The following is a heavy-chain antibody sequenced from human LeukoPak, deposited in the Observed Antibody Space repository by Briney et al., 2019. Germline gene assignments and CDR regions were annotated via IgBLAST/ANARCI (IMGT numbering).Heavy chain of an antibody. J-gene: IGHJ4*02. CDR2: MYPDDSDT. CDR1: GYDFINSW. CDR3: ARGPGLYGNSGYWDS. V-gene: IGHV5-51*01. D-gene: IGHD3-22*01. Sequence: GESLKISCKASGYDFINSWIGWVRQVPGKGLEWMGIMYPDDSDTRYSPSFEGQVTISADKSISTAYLQWSSLKASDTAMYFCARGPGLYGNSGYWDSWGQGTLVTVSS.